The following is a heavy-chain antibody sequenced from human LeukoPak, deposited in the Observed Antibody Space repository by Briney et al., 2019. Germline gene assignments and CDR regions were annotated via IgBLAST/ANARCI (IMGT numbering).Heavy chain of an antibody. J-gene: IGHJ4*02. CDR1: GGSFSGYY. D-gene: IGHD2-21*02. CDR3: SSRRVVTALFDH. CDR2: INHSGST. V-gene: IGHV4-34*01. Sequence: SETLSLTCAVDGGSFSGYYCSWIRQPPGKGLEWIGEINHSGSTNYNPSLKSRVTLSVDTSKNQFSLKLSSVTAADTAGYYCSSRRVVTALFDHWVQGTLVTVSS.